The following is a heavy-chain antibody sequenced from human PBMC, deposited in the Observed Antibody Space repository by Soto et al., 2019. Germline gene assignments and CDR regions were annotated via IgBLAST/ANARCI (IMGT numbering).Heavy chain of an antibody. D-gene: IGHD5-18*01. Sequence: GASVKVSCKVSGYTLTELSMHWVRQAPGKGLEWMGGFDPEDGETTYSQKFQGRVTMTRDTSTSTVHMELSSLTSEDTAVYYCARSHSDTTSWCDYWGQGTLVTVSS. CDR2: FDPEDGET. J-gene: IGHJ4*02. V-gene: IGHV1-24*01. CDR1: GYTLTELS. CDR3: ARSHSDTTSWCDY.